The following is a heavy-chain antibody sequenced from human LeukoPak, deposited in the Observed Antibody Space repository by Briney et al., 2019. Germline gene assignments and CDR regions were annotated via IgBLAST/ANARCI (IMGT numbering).Heavy chain of an antibody. Sequence: GGSLRLSCAASGFTFSSYWMHWVRQAPGKGLEWVSDTNWNGGSTGYADSVKGRFTVSRDNAKISLYLQMNSLRVEDTALYYCARSSGHSYGPFPYWGQGTLVTVSS. CDR3: ARSSGHSYGPFPY. V-gene: IGHV3-20*04. D-gene: IGHD5-18*01. CDR2: TNWNGGST. CDR1: GFTFSSYW. J-gene: IGHJ4*02.